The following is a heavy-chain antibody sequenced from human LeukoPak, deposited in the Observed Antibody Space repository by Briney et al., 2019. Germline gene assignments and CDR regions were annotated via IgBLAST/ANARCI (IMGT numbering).Heavy chain of an antibody. Sequence: GGSLRLSCAASGFTFNNYNMNWVRQAPGKGLEWVSSISSGTNYIFQADSVKGRFTISRDSARNPLSLQMNSLRADDTAVYYCARSAGGNYFDYWDQGTLVTVSS. CDR2: ISSGTNYI. D-gene: IGHD2-8*02. CDR3: ARSAGGNYFDY. CDR1: GFTFNNYN. V-gene: IGHV3-21*01. J-gene: IGHJ4*02.